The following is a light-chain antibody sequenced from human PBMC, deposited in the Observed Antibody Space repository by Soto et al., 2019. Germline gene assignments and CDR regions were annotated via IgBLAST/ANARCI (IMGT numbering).Light chain of an antibody. J-gene: IGKJ1*01. Sequence: DIQMTQSPSSLSASVGDRVTITCRASQGISNYLAWYQQKPGKVPKLLIYAASTLQSGVPSRFSGSGYGTDFNRTISSLQPEDVAIYYCQKYKSAPRTCGQGTKVEIK. CDR2: AAS. V-gene: IGKV1-27*01. CDR3: QKYKSAPRT. CDR1: QGISNY.